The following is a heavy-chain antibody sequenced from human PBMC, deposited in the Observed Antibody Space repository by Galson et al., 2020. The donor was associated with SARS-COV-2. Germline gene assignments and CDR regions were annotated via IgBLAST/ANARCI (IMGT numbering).Heavy chain of an antibody. CDR1: GGSISTYY. Sequence: SETLSLTCTVSGGSISTYYWSWIRQPPGKGMEWIGYISFSGNTKYNPSLKSRVTISIDTSKNHFSLKLTSVTAADTAVYYCARGTGELWGQGTLVTVSS. V-gene: IGHV4-59*13. CDR2: ISFSGNT. J-gene: IGHJ4*02. D-gene: IGHD1-26*01. CDR3: ARGTGEL.